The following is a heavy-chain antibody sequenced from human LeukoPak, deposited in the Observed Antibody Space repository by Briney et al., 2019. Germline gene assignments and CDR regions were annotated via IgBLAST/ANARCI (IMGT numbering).Heavy chain of an antibody. V-gene: IGHV4-59*01. CDR2: IYYSGNT. Sequence: SETLSLTCTVSGGSISSYYWSWIRQPPGKGLEWIGNIYYSGNTDYNPSLKRRVTISVDTSKNQFSLKLSSVTAADTAVYYCARHYGSGTYPLDYWGQGTLVTVSS. J-gene: IGHJ4*02. CDR1: GGSISSYY. CDR3: ARHYGSGTYPLDY. D-gene: IGHD3-10*01.